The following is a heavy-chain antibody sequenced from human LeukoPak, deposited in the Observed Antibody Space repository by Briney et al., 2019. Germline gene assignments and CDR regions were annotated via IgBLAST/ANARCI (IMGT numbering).Heavy chain of an antibody. CDR1: GGSFSGYY. V-gene: IGHV4-34*01. CDR2: INHSGST. J-gene: IGHJ4*02. D-gene: IGHD6-19*01. CDR3: ARGPSSGWYTRALDY. Sequence: NPSETLSLTCAVYGGSFSGYYWSWIRQPPGKGLEWIGEINHSGSTNYNPSLKSRVTISVDTSKNQFSLKLSSETAADTAVYYCARGPSSGWYTRALDYWGQGTLVSVSS.